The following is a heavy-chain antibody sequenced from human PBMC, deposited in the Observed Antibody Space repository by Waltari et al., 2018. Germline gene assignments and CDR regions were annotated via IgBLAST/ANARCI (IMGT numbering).Heavy chain of an antibody. CDR3: AVNNWGSMDAFDI. CDR1: GGTFSSYA. J-gene: IGHJ3*02. D-gene: IGHD7-27*01. Sequence: QVQLVQSGAEVKTPGSSVKVSCKAAGGTFSSYAISWVRQAPGQGLEWMGGIIPIFGTANYAQKFQGRVTITADKSTSTAYMELSSLRSEDTAVYYCAVNNWGSMDAFDIWGQGTMVTVSS. CDR2: IIPIFGTA. V-gene: IGHV1-69*14.